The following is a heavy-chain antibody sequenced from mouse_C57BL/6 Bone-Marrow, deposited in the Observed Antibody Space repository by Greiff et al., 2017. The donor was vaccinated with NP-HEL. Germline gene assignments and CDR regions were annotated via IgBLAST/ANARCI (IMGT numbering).Heavy chain of an antibody. CDR2: IHPNSGST. V-gene: IGHV1-64*01. D-gene: IGHD3-2*02. CDR1: GYTFTSYW. CDR3: ARSSSGYAWFAY. Sequence: QVQLQQPGAELVKPGASVKLSCKASGYTFTSYWMHWVKQRPGQGLEWIGMIHPNSGSTNYNEKFKSKATLTVDKSSSTAYMQLSSLTSEDSAVYDCARSSSGYAWFAYWGQGTLVTVSA. J-gene: IGHJ3*01.